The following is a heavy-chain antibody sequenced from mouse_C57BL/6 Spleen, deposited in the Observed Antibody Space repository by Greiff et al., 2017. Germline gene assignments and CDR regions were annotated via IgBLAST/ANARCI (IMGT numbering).Heavy chain of an antibody. V-gene: IGHV5-9*01. CDR2: ISGGGGNT. J-gene: IGHJ2*01. Sequence: DVHLVESGGGLVKPGGSLKLSCAASGFTFSSYTMSWVRQTPEKRLEWVATISGGGGNTYYPDSVKGRFTISRDHAKNTLYLQRSSLRSEDTALYYCARKQLDSSGSRYFDYWGQGTTLTVSS. CDR1: GFTFSSYT. CDR3: ARKQLDSSGSRYFDY. D-gene: IGHD3-2*02.